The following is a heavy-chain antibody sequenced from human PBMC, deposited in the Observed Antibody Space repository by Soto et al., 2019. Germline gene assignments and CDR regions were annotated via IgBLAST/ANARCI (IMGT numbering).Heavy chain of an antibody. CDR3: ARNLVATIVGLDV. D-gene: IGHD5-12*01. Sequence: NPSETLSLTCAVSGYSISSSNWWSWVRQPPGKGLEWIGEIYHSGTTNYNPSLKSRVTISVDKSKNQFSLKLSSVTAADTAVYYCARNLVATIVGLDVWGQGTTVTVSS. CDR1: GYSISSSNW. J-gene: IGHJ6*02. V-gene: IGHV4-4*02. CDR2: IYHSGTT.